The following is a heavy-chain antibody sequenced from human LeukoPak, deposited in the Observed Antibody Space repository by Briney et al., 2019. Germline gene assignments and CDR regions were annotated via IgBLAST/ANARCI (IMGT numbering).Heavy chain of an antibody. J-gene: IGHJ4*02. CDR2: IYYSGST. CDR1: GVSISSSYSY. Sequence: PSETLSLTCTVSGVSISSSYSYWGWIRQPPGKGLEWIGSIYYSGSTYYNPSLKSRVTISVDTSKNQFSLKLSSVTAADTAVYYCARLRYSSGWYIETWGNYYFDYWGQGTLVTVSS. CDR3: ARLRYSSGWYIETWGNYYFDY. D-gene: IGHD6-19*01. V-gene: IGHV4-39*01.